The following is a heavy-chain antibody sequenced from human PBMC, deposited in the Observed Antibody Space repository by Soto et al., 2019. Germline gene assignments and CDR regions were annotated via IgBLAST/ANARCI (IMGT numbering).Heavy chain of an antibody. Sequence: GESLKISCKGSGYSFTSYWISWVRQMPGKGLEWMGRIDPSDSYTNYSPSFQGRFTISRDNSKNMLYLQMNSLRPEDTATYYCARDISYSGFFDSWGQGALVTVSS. CDR3: ARDISYSGFFDS. CDR1: GYSFTSYW. V-gene: IGHV5-10-1*04. J-gene: IGHJ4*02. CDR2: IDPSDSYT. D-gene: IGHD3-9*01.